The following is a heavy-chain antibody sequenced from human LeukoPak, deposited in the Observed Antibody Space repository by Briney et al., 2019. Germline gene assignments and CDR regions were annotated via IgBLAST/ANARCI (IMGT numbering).Heavy chain of an antibody. J-gene: IGHJ5*02. CDR2: INHSGST. Sequence: SETLSLTCAVYGGSFSGYYWSWIRQPPGKGLEWIGEINHSGSTNYNPSLKSRVTISVNTSKNQFSLKLSSVTAADTAVYYCARGLRYCSSTSCHNWFDPWGQGTLVTVSS. CDR1: GGSFSGYY. V-gene: IGHV4-34*01. CDR3: ARGLRYCSSTSCHNWFDP. D-gene: IGHD2-2*01.